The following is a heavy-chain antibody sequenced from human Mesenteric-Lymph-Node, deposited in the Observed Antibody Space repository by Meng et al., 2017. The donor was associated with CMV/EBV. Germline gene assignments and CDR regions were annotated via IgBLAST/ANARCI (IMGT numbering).Heavy chain of an antibody. Sequence: GGSLRLSCTTSGFTFTSAWMTWVRQAPGRGLEWVSYIRGSSTTIYYANSVNGRFTISRDNAKNSLYLQMNSLRVEDTAVYYCARAYYYGFSGSDAFDMWGQGTMVTVSS. J-gene: IGHJ3*02. V-gene: IGHV3-48*04. CDR3: ARAYYYGFSGSDAFDM. CDR1: GFTFTSAW. CDR2: IRGSSTTI. D-gene: IGHD3-22*01.